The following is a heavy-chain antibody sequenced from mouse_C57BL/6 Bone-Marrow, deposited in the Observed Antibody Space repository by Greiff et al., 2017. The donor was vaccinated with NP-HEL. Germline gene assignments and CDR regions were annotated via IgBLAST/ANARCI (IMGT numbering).Heavy chain of an antibody. J-gene: IGHJ2*01. D-gene: IGHD1-1*01. Sequence: EVKLMESGGGLVQPGGSLSLSCAASGFTFTDYYMSWVRQPPGKALEWLGFIRNKANGYTTEYNASVKGRFTISRDNSQRILYLQMNHLRAEDSATYYCAIYYYCSSPYFDYWGQGTTLTVSS. CDR2: IRNKANGYTT. CDR3: AIYYYCSSPYFDY. CDR1: GFTFTDYY. V-gene: IGHV7-3*01.